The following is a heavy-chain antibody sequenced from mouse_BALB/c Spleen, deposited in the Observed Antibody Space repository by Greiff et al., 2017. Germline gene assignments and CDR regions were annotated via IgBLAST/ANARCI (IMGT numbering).Heavy chain of an antibody. CDR2: IYPGNSDT. D-gene: IGHD2-12*01. CDR3: TRSLTTAWFAY. J-gene: IGHJ3*01. V-gene: IGHV1-5*01. CDR1: GYSFTSYW. Sequence: EVMLVESGTVLARPGASVKMSCKASGYSFTSYWMHWVKQRPGQGLEWIGAIYPGNSDTSYNQKFKGKAKLTAVTSASTAYMELSSLTNEDSAVYYCTRSLTTAWFAYWGQGTLVTVSA.